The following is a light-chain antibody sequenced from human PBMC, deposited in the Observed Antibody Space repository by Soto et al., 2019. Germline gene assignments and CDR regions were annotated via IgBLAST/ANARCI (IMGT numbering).Light chain of an antibody. CDR1: QSVSSN. V-gene: IGKV3-15*01. J-gene: IGKJ4*01. CDR2: GAS. CDR3: QQYNNWPLT. Sequence: EIVMKQSPATLSVSPGERATLSCRASQSVSSNLAWYQQKPGQAPRLLIYGASTRDTGIPARFSGSGSGTEFTLTISSLQSEDFSFYYCQQYNNWPLTFGGGTKVEIK.